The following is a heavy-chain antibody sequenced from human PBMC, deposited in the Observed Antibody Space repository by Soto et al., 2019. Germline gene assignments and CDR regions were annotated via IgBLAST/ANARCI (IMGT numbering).Heavy chain of an antibody. CDR3: ARLTTHCSGGSCYPNWFDP. J-gene: IGHJ5*02. CDR1: GYTFTSYG. Sequence: ASVKVSCKASGYTFTSYGISWVRQAPGQGLEWMGWISAYNGNTNYAQKLQGRVTMTTDTSTSTAYMELRSLRSDDTAVYYCARLTTHCSGGSCYPNWFDPRGQGTLVTVSS. V-gene: IGHV1-18*04. D-gene: IGHD2-15*01. CDR2: ISAYNGNT.